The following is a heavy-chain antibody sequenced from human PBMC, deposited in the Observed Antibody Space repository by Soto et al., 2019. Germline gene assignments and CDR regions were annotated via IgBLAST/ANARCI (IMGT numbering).Heavy chain of an antibody. CDR3: ATRSPAFDY. CDR2: INTSKGNT. J-gene: IGHJ4*02. CDR1: GYTFTSFD. V-gene: IGHV1-18*01. Sequence: ASVKVSCKTSGYTFTSFDITWVRQAPGQGLEWMGWINTSKGNTNYAQRFQGRVTMTTDTSTRTAYMELRSLRSDDTAVYYCATRSPAFDYWGQGTLVTVSS.